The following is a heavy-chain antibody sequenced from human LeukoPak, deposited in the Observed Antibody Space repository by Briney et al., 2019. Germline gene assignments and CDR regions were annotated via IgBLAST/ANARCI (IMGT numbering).Heavy chain of an antibody. J-gene: IGHJ2*01. CDR1: GFTLDDYA. V-gene: IGHV3-9*01. CDR3: AKGPDYYGSGSSHWYFDL. D-gene: IGHD3-10*01. Sequence: GGSLRLSCAASGFTLDDYAMHWVRHTPGKGGEWVSGINWNSRSIGYADYVKGRFTISRDNAKNSLYLQMNSLRLEDTALYYCAKGPDYYGSGSSHWYFDLWGRGTLVTVSS. CDR2: INWNSRSI.